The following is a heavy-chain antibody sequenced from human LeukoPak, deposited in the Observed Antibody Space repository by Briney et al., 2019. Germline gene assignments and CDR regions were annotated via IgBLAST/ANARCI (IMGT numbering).Heavy chain of an antibody. J-gene: IGHJ4*02. D-gene: IGHD5-18*01. CDR2: INPNSGGT. CDR3: ASTAMVFDPFDY. Sequence: ASVKVSCKASGYTYTGYYMHWVRQAPGQGLEWMGWINPNSGGTNYAQKFQGRVTMTRDTSISTAYMELSRLRSDDTAVYYCASTAMVFDPFDYWGQGTLVTVSS. CDR1: GYTYTGYY. V-gene: IGHV1-2*02.